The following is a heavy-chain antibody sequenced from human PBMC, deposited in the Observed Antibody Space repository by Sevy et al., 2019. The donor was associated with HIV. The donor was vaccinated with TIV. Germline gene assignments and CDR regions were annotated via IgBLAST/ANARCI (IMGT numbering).Heavy chain of an antibody. V-gene: IGHV3-23*01. CDR3: HGDYDSSQLASYYYYGMDV. CDR2: IRGRGGST. CDR1: GFTFCSYS. J-gene: IGHJ6*02. D-gene: IGHD3-22*01. Sequence: GALRLSCAASGFTFCSYSMSLGPQAPGEGLGWGSTIRGRGGSTNYAYSVKGPFTISRDNSKNTLYFQMNSLRAEDTAVYYCHGDYDSSQLASYYYYGMDVWGQGTTVTVSS.